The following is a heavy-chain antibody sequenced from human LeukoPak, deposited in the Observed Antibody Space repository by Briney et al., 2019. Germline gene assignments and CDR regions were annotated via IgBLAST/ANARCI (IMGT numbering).Heavy chain of an antibody. Sequence: GGSLRLSCAASGFTFSTFAMIWVRQPPGKGLEWVSGISWNSGSIGYADSVKGRFTISRDNAKNSLYLQMNGLRAEDTAVYYCARGATDVTRWFDPWGQGTRVTVSS. V-gene: IGHV3-20*04. CDR2: ISWNSGSI. CDR1: GFTFSTFA. J-gene: IGHJ5*02. CDR3: ARGATDVTRWFDP. D-gene: IGHD1-1*01.